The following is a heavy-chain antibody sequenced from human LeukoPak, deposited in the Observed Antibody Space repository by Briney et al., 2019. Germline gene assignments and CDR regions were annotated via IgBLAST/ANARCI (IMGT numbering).Heavy chain of an antibody. CDR2: ISNGKT. Sequence: PGGSLRLSCAASGFPFSSHAMSWVRQPPGKGLEWVAAISNGKTYYADSVRGRFAISRDDSTNTVYLHMNSLRDEDTALYHCVREGEYCPLVGVKRNGSAPGGQEPRATV. CDR3: VREGEYCPLVGVKRNGSAP. V-gene: IGHV3-23*01. CDR1: GFPFSSHA. D-gene: IGHD2/OR15-2a*01. J-gene: IGHJ5*02.